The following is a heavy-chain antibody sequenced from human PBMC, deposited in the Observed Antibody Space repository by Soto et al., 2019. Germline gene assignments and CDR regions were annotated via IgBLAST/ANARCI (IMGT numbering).Heavy chain of an antibody. Sequence: QLQLVESGGGVVQPGRSLRLSCAASGFTFSDYGMHWVRQAPGTGLEWVAVISYDGSDKYYADSVKGRFTISRDNSKNRLYLQMNSLGAEDTAVYYCATMERLFDYWGQGTLVTVSS. CDR2: ISYDGSDK. CDR1: GFTFSDYG. CDR3: ATMERLFDY. J-gene: IGHJ4*02. D-gene: IGHD3-3*01. V-gene: IGHV3-30*03.